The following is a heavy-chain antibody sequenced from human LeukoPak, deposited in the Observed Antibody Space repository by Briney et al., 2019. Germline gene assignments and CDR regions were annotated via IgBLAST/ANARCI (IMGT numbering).Heavy chain of an antibody. J-gene: IGHJ6*03. V-gene: IGHV1-8*03. Sequence: GASVKVSCKASGYTFTSYDINWVRQATGQGLEWMGWMNPNSGNTGYAQKFQGRVTITRSTSISTAYMELSSLRSEDTAVYYCARTVGYYYDSSGYPTYYYYYYMDVWGKGTTVTVSS. CDR2: MNPNSGNT. CDR3: ARTVGYYYDSSGYPTYYYYYYMDV. CDR1: GYTFTSYD. D-gene: IGHD3-22*01.